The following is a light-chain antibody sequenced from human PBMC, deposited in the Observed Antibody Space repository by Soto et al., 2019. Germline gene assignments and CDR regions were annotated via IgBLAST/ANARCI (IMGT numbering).Light chain of an antibody. CDR2: GAS. CDR1: QSVNNNY. J-gene: IGKJ4*01. CDR3: QQYGRSLT. V-gene: IGKV3-20*01. Sequence: EIVWTQSPGTLSLSPGERATLSCRASQSVNNNYLAWYQQKRGQAPRLLVYGASTRATGIPDRFSGSVSGTDFTLTISRLESDDFAVYYCQQYGRSLTFGGGTKVEIK.